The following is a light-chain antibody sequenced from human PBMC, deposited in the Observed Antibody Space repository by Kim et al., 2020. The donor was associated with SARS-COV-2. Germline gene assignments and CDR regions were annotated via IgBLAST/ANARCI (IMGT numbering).Light chain of an antibody. J-gene: IGLJ1*01. V-gene: IGLV9-49*01. CDR2: VGTGGIVG. CDR3: GADHGSGSNFVYV. CDR1: SSYSNYK. Sequence: CTLSSSYSNYKVDWYQQRPGKGPRFVMRVGTGGIVGSKGDGIPDRFSVLGSGLNRYLTIKNIQEEDESDYHCGADHGSGSNFVYVFGTGTKVTVL.